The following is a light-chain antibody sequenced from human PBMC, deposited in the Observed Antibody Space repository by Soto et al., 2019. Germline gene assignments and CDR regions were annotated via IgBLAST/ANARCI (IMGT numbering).Light chain of an antibody. V-gene: IGLV1-51*01. CDR3: ATWDDSLNNVI. CDR1: SSNIESNF. Sequence: QSVLTQPPSVSAAPGQRVTISCSGSSSNIESNFVSWYQQVPGTAPKPLILDNSKRASGIPDRISGSKSGTSATLAITGLQTGDEADYYCATWDDSLNNVIFGGGTQLTVL. CDR2: DNS. J-gene: IGLJ2*01.